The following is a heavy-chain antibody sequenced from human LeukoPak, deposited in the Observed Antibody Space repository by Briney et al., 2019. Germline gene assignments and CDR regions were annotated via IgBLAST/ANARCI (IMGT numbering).Heavy chain of an antibody. D-gene: IGHD3-10*01. CDR1: GFTFSSYA. J-gene: IGHJ4*02. V-gene: IGHV3-30*04. CDR2: ISYDGSNK. Sequence: PGGSLRLSCAASGFTFSSYAMHWVRQAPGKGLEWVAVISYDGSNKYYADSVKGRFTISRDNSKNTLYLQMNSLRAEDTAVYYCAKDSIELLWFGETLDYWGQGTLVTVSS. CDR3: AKDSIELLWFGETLDY.